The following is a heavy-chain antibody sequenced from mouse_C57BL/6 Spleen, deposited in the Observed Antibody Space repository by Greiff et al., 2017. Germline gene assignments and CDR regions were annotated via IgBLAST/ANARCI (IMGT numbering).Heavy chain of an antibody. CDR1: GYTFTSYW. J-gene: IGHJ4*01. CDR3: ASRSSGLYAMDY. Sequence: QVQLQQPGAELVMPGASVKLSCKASGYTFTSYWMHWVKQRPGQGLEWIGEIDPSDSYTNYNQKFKGKSTLTVDKSSSTAYMQLSSLTSEDSAVYYCASRSSGLYAMDYWGQGTSVTVSS. V-gene: IGHV1-69*01. CDR2: IDPSDSYT. D-gene: IGHD3-2*02.